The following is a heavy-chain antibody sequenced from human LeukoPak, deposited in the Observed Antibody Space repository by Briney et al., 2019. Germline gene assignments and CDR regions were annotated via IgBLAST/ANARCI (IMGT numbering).Heavy chain of an antibody. V-gene: IGHV3-7*05. D-gene: IGHD4-23*01. J-gene: IGHJ4*02. CDR1: GFTFSNYW. CDR3: ARLGGTSDCFDY. CDR2: IKKDGSEI. Sequence: PAGSLRLSCAASGFTFSNYWMSWVRQAPGKGLEWVATIKKDGSEIYYVDSVKGRLIISRDNANNSLYLQMNSPRAEDTAVYYCARLGGTSDCFDYWGQGNLVTVSS.